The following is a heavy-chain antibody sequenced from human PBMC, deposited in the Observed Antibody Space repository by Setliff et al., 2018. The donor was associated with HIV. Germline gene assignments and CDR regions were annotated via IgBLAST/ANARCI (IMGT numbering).Heavy chain of an antibody. CDR3: ARHVARFDYDTGGYYVSHYDY. CDR1: GDSLSRSPYY. D-gene: IGHD3-22*01. V-gene: IGHV4-39*07. J-gene: IGHJ4*02. CDR2: VYYTGSA. Sequence: SETLSLTCSVSGDSLSRSPYYWGWIRQAPGKGLEWIGNVYYTGSAFYNPSLKSRVTISVDTSKNQFSLRLTSVTAADTAMYFCARHVARFDYDTGGYYVSHYDYWGQGTQVTVSS.